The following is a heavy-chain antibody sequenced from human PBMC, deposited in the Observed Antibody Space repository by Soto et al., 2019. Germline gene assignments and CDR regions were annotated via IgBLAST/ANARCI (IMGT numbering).Heavy chain of an antibody. CDR2: IGTAGDT. D-gene: IGHD6-19*01. CDR1: GFTFSSYD. CDR3: AREGSGWYQSRAFDI. Sequence: GGSLRLSCAASGFTFSSYDMHWVRQATGKGLEWVSAIGTAGDTYYPGSVKGRFTISRENAKNSLYLQMNSLRAEDTAVYYCAREGSGWYQSRAFDIWGQGTMGTVSS. J-gene: IGHJ3*02. V-gene: IGHV3-13*01.